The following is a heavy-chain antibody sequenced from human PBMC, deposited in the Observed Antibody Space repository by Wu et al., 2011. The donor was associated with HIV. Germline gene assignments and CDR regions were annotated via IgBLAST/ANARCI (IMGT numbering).Heavy chain of an antibody. Sequence: QVQLVQSGAEVKKPGASVKVSCKASGYTFTSHYMHWVRQAPGQGLEWMGKINPSGGSTTYAQNFQDRVTMTRDTSTSTVNMELSGLRPDETAVYYCARDGYCISTRCYDGTLDYWGQGTLVTVSS. CDR3: ARDGYCISTRCYDGTLDY. J-gene: IGHJ4*02. CDR1: GYTFTSHY. CDR2: INPSGGST. V-gene: IGHV1-46*01. D-gene: IGHD2-2*03.